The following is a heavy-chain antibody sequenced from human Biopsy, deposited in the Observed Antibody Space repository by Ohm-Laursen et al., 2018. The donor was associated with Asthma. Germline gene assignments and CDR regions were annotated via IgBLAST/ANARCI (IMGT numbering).Heavy chain of an antibody. J-gene: IGHJ6*02. D-gene: IGHD6-19*01. CDR3: ARCQVGYSSGWSLLLKKIYYSGMDV. V-gene: IGHV1-69*13. CDR2: IMTVFGTT. Sequence: SVKVSCKAPGGTFSNFAISWVRQAPGQGLEWLGGIMTVFGTTNYAQKFQGRVTITADESTSTAYMEVTSLRSEDTAIYYCARCQVGYSSGWSLLLKKIYYSGMDVWGQGTGVTVSS. CDR1: GGTFSNFA.